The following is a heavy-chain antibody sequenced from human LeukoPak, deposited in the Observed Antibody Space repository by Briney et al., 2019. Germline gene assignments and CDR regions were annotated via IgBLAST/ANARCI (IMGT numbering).Heavy chain of an antibody. CDR1: GFTFTSYA. Sequence: PGGSLRLSCVASGFTFTSYAMNWVRQAPGKGLEWVSGISGSDASTHYADSVKGRFTISRDNSKNTLYLQMNSLRAEDTAVYYCAKVPRGHYFDYWGQGTLVTVSS. CDR3: AKVPRGHYFDY. D-gene: IGHD3/OR15-3a*01. CDR2: ISGSDAST. V-gene: IGHV3-23*01. J-gene: IGHJ4*02.